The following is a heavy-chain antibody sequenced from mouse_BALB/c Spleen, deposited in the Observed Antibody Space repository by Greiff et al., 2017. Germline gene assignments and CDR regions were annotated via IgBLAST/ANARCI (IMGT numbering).Heavy chain of an antibody. CDR1: GFTFSSYA. J-gene: IGHJ4*01. CDR2: ISSGGST. D-gene: IGHD1-2*01. CDR3: ARRPQFITTAQDY. V-gene: IGHV5-6-5*01. Sequence: EVMLVESGGGLVKPGGSLKLSCAASGFTFSSYAMSWVRQTPEKRLEWVASISSGGSTYYPDSVKGRFTISRDNARNILYLQMSSLRSEDTAMYYCARRPQFITTAQDYWGQGTSVTVSS.